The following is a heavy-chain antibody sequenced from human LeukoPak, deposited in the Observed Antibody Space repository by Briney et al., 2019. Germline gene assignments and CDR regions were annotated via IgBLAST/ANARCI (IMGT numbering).Heavy chain of an antibody. CDR1: GFTFSSYE. D-gene: IGHD4-11*01. CDR2: ISSSGSTI. V-gene: IGHV3-48*03. Sequence: GGSLRLSCAASGFTFSSYEINWVRQAPGKGLEWVSYISSSGSTIYYADSVKGRFTISRDNAKNSLYLQMNSLRAEDTAVYYCARGGDYSNYPSGYWGQGTLVTVSS. J-gene: IGHJ4*02. CDR3: ARGGDYSNYPSGY.